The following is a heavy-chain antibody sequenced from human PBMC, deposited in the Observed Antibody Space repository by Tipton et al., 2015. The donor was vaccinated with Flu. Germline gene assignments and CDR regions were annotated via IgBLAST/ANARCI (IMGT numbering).Heavy chain of an antibody. CDR1: GFIFSNYE. V-gene: IGHV3-48*03. D-gene: IGHD3-22*01. Sequence: SLRLSCIGSGFIFSNYEMNWVRQAPGKGLQWISYITTSGTTTYYADSVKGRFTISRDNTRNSLYLQMNSLGVDDTAFYFCARTYYFDSSGYLRTPRFDYWGQGTLVTVSS. J-gene: IGHJ4*02. CDR2: ITTSGTTT. CDR3: ARTYYFDSSGYLRTPRFDY.